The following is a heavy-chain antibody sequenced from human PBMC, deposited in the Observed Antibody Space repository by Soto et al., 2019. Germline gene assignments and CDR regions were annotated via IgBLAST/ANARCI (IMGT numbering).Heavy chain of an antibody. CDR1: GSSVSSSKW. CDR3: ASEVTDEVYEMLRYYGLDV. D-gene: IGHD5-12*01. Sequence: QVQLPESGPGLVKPSGTLSLTCGVSGSSVSSSKWWTWVRQSPGKGLEWIGEIHHSGSTKYNPSLKSRVTISLDKVKNQFYLELKHVTASDTAVYDCASEVTDEVYEMLRYYGLDVWGQGTTVTVSS. V-gene: IGHV4-4*02. CDR2: IHHSGST. J-gene: IGHJ6*02.